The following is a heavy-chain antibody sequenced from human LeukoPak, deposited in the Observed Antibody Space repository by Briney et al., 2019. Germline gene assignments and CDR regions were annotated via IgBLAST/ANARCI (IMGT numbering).Heavy chain of an antibody. CDR1: GYTFTGYY. J-gene: IGHJ6*03. D-gene: IGHD3-10*01. V-gene: IGHV1-2*02. CDR3: ARGVIPPAYYYYYMDV. Sequence: GASVKVSCKASGYTFTGYYMHWVRQAPGQGLEWMGWINPNSGGTNYAQKFQGRVTMTRDTSISTAYMELSSLRSEDTAVYYCARGVIPPAYYYYYMDVWGKGTTVTISS. CDR2: INPNSGGT.